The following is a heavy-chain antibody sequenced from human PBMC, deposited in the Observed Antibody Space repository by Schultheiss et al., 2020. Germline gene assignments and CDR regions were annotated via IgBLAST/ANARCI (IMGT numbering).Heavy chain of an antibody. CDR3: TTVTSGWYPSPPYYYYGMDV. J-gene: IGHJ6*02. CDR1: GFTVSSNY. CDR2: IKSKTDGGTT. Sequence: GGSLRLSCAASGFTVSSNYMSWVRQAPGKGLEWVGRIKSKTDGGTTDYAAPVKGRFTISRDDSKNTLYLQMNSLKTEDTAVYYCTTVTSGWYPSPPYYYYGMDVWGPGPTVTVPS. D-gene: IGHD6-19*01. V-gene: IGHV3-15*01.